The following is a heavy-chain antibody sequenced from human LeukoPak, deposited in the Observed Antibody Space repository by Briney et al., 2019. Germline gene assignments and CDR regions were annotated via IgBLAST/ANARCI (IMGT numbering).Heavy chain of an antibody. Sequence: SETLSLTCAVYGGSFSGYYWSWIRQSPERGLEWIGEINQSGTTNYNPSLKSRVTISIDTSKNQFSLNLTSVTAADTAVYYCASIVGGSRFDPWGQGILVTVSS. CDR2: INQSGTT. CDR3: ASIVGGSRFDP. CDR1: GGSFSGYY. J-gene: IGHJ5*02. D-gene: IGHD1-26*01. V-gene: IGHV4-34*01.